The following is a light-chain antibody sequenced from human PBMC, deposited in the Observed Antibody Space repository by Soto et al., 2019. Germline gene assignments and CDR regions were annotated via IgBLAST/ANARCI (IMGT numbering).Light chain of an antibody. CDR2: EVS. V-gene: IGLV2-8*01. CDR3: SSYAVSNLV. Sequence: QSVLTQPPSASGSPGQSVTISCTGTSSDVGGYNYVSWYQQHPGKAPKLMIYEVSKRPSGVPDRFSGSKSGNTASLTVSGLQAEDETDYYFSSYAVSNLVFGGGTKLTVL. CDR1: SSDVGGYNY. J-gene: IGLJ2*01.